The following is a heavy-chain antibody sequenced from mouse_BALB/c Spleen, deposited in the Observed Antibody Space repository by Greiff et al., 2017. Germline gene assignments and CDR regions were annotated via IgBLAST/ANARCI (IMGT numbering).Heavy chain of an antibody. D-gene: IGHD1-1*01. Sequence: QVQLQQSGAELVKPGASVKLSCKASGYTFTSYWMHWVKQRPGQGLEWIGEIDPSDSYTNYNQKFKGKATLTVDKSSSTAYMQLSSLTSEDSAVYYCARYGSSFAYWGQGTLVTVSA. CDR3: ARYGSSFAY. CDR1: GYTFTSYW. CDR2: IDPSDSYT. J-gene: IGHJ3*01. V-gene: IGHV1-69*02.